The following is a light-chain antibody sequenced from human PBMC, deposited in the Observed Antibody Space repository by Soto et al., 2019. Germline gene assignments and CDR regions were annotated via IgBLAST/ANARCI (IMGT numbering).Light chain of an antibody. J-gene: IGKJ1*01. V-gene: IGKV3D-15*01. Sequence: EIVMTQSPATLSVSPGERATLSCRASQSVSSNLAWYQQKPGQAPRLLIYGASNRATGIPARFSGSGSGTDFTLTISSLEPEDFAVYYCQQYGSSRTFGQGTKVDI. CDR2: GAS. CDR1: QSVSSN. CDR3: QQYGSSRT.